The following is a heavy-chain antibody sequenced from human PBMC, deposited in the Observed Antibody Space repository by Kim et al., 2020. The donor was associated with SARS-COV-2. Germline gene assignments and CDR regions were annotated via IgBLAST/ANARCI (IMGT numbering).Heavy chain of an antibody. V-gene: IGHV1-69*01. CDR3: ARGGLVTTYFDY. D-gene: IGHD3-22*01. J-gene: IGHJ4*02. Sequence: NYAQKFQGRVTITADESTSTAYMGLSSLRSEDTAVYYCARGGLVTTYFDYWGQGTLVTVSS.